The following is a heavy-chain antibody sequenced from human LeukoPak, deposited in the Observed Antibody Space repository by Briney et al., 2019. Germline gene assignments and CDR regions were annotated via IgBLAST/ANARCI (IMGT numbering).Heavy chain of an antibody. Sequence: ASVKDSCQTSGYTFTAYYMHWVRQAPGQGLDWMGWINPKSGGTIYSQSFQGRVTVTRDTSISTAYMELSRLRSDDTAVYFCARENMDSNSFGYWGQGTLVTVSS. CDR2: INPKSGGT. CDR1: GYTFTAYY. V-gene: IGHV1-2*02. CDR3: ARENMDSNSFGY. D-gene: IGHD2/OR15-2a*01. J-gene: IGHJ4*02.